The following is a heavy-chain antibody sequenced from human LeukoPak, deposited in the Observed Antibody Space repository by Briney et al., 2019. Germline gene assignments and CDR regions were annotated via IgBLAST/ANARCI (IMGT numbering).Heavy chain of an antibody. CDR1: AGSLSSDVHY. D-gene: IGHD2-8*01. J-gene: IGHJ6*02. CDR2: VLYNGNT. V-gene: IGHV4-39*01. Sequence: PSASLSLTCTVAAGSLSSDVHYWDWLRQAPGRGLEWIGRVLYNGNTWSNSSLESRVTISVDTSENQFSLWLTSVNAADTALYFCTRRGSGNGGTYSGMDVWGPGTSVTVS. CDR3: TRRGSGNGGTYSGMDV.